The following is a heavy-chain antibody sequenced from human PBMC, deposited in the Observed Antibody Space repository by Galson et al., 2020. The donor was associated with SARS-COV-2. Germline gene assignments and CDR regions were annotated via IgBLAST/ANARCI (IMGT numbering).Heavy chain of an antibody. CDR1: GDSVSSNNAA. CDR2: TYYRSKWYN. V-gene: IGHV6-1*01. Sequence: SQTLSLTCAISGDSVSSNNAAWSWIRQSPSRGLEWLVRTYYRSKWYNDYALSVKSRITINPDTSKNQFSLHLNSVTPEDTAVYYCARAHRGTCPYYYGIDVWGQGTTVTVSS. J-gene: IGHJ6*02. CDR3: ARAHRGTCPYYYGIDV. D-gene: IGHD3-10*01.